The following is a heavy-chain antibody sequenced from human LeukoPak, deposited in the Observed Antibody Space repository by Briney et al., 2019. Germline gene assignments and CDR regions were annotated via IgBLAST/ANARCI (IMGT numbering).Heavy chain of an antibody. D-gene: IGHD3-10*01. J-gene: IGHJ4*02. Sequence: PSETLSLTCTVSGGSISSGGYYWSWIRQHPGKGLEWIGYIYYSGSTNYNPSLKSRVTISVDTSKNQFSLKLSSVTAADTAVYYCARGMGSPQSFDYWGQGTLVTVSS. CDR3: ARGMGSPQSFDY. CDR1: GGSISSGGYY. V-gene: IGHV4-61*08. CDR2: IYYSGST.